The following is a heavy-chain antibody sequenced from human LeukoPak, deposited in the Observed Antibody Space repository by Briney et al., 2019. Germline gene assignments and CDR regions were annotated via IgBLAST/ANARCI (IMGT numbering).Heavy chain of an antibody. CDR2: ITSKAFGGTA. CDR1: GGTFGDYA. V-gene: IGHV3-49*04. Sequence: GGSLRLSCRPSGGTFGDYAMSWVRQAPGKGLEWVGFITSKAFGGTAEYAASVKGRFTISRDDSKSLAYLQMNSLNTEDTDVYYCTRDREAAAGINALDIWGQGTMVTVSS. D-gene: IGHD6-13*01. CDR3: TRDREAAAGINALDI. J-gene: IGHJ3*02.